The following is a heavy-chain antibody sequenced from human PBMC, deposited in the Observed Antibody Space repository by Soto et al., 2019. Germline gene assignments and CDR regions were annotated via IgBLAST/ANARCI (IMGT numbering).Heavy chain of an antibody. J-gene: IGHJ6*02. CDR1: GFTFTSYG. Sequence: QPGGSLRLSCAASGFTFTSYGMHWVRQAPGKGLEWMALILHDGSAEYYADSVKGRFTISRDNSKNTLYLQMNSLRAEDTAVYYCARRRDGSSFYFYYGMDGWGQGTKVTVSS. V-gene: IGHV3-30*03. D-gene: IGHD5-12*01. CDR2: ILHDGSAE. CDR3: ARRRDGSSFYFYYGMDG.